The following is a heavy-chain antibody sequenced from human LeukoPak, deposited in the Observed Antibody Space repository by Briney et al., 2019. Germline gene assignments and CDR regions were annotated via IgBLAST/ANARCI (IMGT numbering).Heavy chain of an antibody. Sequence: SGPVLVKPTETLTLTCTVSGFSLSNARMGVSWIRQPPGKALEWLAHIFSNDEKSYSTSLKSRLTISKDTSKSQVVLTMTNMDPVDTATYYCARIQVSYCGGDCYPDYFDYWGQGTLVTVSS. CDR1: GFSLSNARMG. V-gene: IGHV2-26*01. CDR2: IFSNDEK. CDR3: ARIQVSYCGGDCYPDYFDY. J-gene: IGHJ4*02. D-gene: IGHD2-21*02.